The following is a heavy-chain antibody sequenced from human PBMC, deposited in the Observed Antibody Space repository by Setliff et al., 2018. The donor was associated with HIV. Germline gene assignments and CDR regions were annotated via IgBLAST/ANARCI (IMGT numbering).Heavy chain of an antibody. J-gene: IGHJ5*02. V-gene: IGHV7-4-1*02. CDR3: ARALYGDYGGDINWLDP. D-gene: IGHD4-17*01. CDR2: INTHTGSP. Sequence: ASVKVSCKTSGDAFNSNAISWVRQAPGQGLEWMGWINTHTGSPTYAQAFTGRFVFSVDTSVTTAYLQISSLKADDTAVYYCARALYGDYGGDINWLDPWGQGTLVTVSS. CDR1: GDAFNSNA.